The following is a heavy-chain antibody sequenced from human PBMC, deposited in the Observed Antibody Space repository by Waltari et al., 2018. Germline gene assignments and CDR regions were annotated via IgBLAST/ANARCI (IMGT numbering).Heavy chain of an antibody. CDR3: ARGVRIVGTTTGNYYFDY. D-gene: IGHD5-12*01. Sequence: QVQPAQSGAEVKKPGASVKVSCKASGYTFISYDINWVRQAAGQGLEWMGWMNPNSGNTGFAQKFQGRVAMTRNTSISTAYMELSSLRSEDTAVYFCARGVRIVGTTTGNYYFDYWGQGSLVTASS. J-gene: IGHJ4*02. V-gene: IGHV1-8*01. CDR2: MNPNSGNT. CDR1: GYTFISYD.